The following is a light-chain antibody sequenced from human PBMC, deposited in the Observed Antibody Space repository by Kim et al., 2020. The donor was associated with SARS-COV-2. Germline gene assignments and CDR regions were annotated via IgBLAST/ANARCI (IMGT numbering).Light chain of an antibody. V-gene: IGLV3-19*01. J-gene: IGLJ3*02. Sequence: SSELTQDPAVSVALGQTVRITCQGDSLRSYYTSWYQQKPGQAPVLVIYGNNIRPSWIPDRFSGSSSGNTASLTITGAQAEDEADYYCNSRDSSGNLWVFGGGTQLTVL. CDR2: GNN. CDR1: SLRSYY. CDR3: NSRDSSGNLWV.